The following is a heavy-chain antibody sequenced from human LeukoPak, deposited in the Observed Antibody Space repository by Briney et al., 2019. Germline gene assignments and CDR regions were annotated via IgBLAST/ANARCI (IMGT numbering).Heavy chain of an antibody. CDR1: GFTFSSYS. CDR2: ISSSSSYI. J-gene: IGHJ5*02. V-gene: IGHV3-21*04. D-gene: IGHD1-26*01. Sequence: AGGSLRLSCAASGFTFSSYSMNWVRQAPGKGLEWVSSISSSSSYIYHADSVKGRFTISRDNAKNSLYRQMNSLRAEDTALYYCAREWERWFDPWGQGTLVTVSS. CDR3: AREWERWFDP.